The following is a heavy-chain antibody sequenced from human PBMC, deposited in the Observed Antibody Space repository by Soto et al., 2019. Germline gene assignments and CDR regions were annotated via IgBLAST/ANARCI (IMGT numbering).Heavy chain of an antibody. CDR1: DDSINSDKYY. D-gene: IGHD2-2*01. Sequence: SETLSLTCSVSDDSINSDKYYWGWIRQPPGKGLEWIGSIYYRGNAYYNPSLQTRVTISLDKSRSQFSLKLNSVTAADSAVYFCARGRHCSSTSCYPIDYWGQGTLVTVSS. CDR3: ARGRHCSSTSCYPIDY. CDR2: IYYRGNA. V-gene: IGHV4-39*01. J-gene: IGHJ4*02.